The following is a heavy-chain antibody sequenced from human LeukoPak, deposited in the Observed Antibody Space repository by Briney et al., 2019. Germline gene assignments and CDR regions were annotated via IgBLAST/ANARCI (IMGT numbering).Heavy chain of an antibody. J-gene: IGHJ4*02. Sequence: GGSLRLSCAASGFTFSNAWMSWVRQAPGKGLEWVSAISGSGGSTYYADSVKGRFTISRDNSKNTLYLQMNSLRAEDTAVYYCAKGLSGYDPRNPDYWGQGTLVTVSS. CDR2: ISGSGGST. CDR1: GFTFSNAW. D-gene: IGHD5-12*01. V-gene: IGHV3-23*01. CDR3: AKGLSGYDPRNPDY.